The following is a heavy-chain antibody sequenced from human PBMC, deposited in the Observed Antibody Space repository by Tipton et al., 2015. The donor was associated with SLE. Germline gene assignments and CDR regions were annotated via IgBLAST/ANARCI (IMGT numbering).Heavy chain of an antibody. J-gene: IGHJ4*02. CDR1: GFSISSGYY. Sequence: LRLSCTVSGFSISSGYYWSWIRQHLGKGLEWIGYIYYSGSTYYNPSLKSRVTMSVDTSKNQFSLKLSSVTAADTAVYYCARGVAAAGMGFDYWGQGTLVTVSS. CDR2: IYYSGST. CDR3: ARGVAAAGMGFDY. V-gene: IGHV4-31*02. D-gene: IGHD6-13*01.